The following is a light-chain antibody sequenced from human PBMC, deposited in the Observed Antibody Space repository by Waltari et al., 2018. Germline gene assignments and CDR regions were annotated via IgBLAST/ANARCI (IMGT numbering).Light chain of an antibody. CDR3: MQGTHWPYT. CDR1: QSLVRSDGNTY. V-gene: IGKV2-30*02. CDR2: KVS. J-gene: IGKJ2*01. Sequence: DVVMTQSPFSLPVTLGQPASISFKSSQSLVRSDGNTYLQWFHQRPGQSPRLLIYKVSTRESGVPDRFSGSGSGTYFTLKISSVEAEDVVVYYCMQGTHWPYTFGQGTKLDIK.